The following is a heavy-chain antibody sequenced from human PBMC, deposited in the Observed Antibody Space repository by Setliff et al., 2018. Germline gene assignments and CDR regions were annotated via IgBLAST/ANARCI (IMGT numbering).Heavy chain of an antibody. Sequence: GGSLRPPCAASGFTFSSYWMSWVRQAPGKGLERLANINEDGSHKWYVDSVKGRFTISRDNAKNSLYLQMNGLRAEDTAVYYCARDPAYGAFDIWGQGTMVTVSS. J-gene: IGHJ3*02. CDR3: ARDPAYGAFDI. V-gene: IGHV3-7*03. CDR1: GFTFSSYW. D-gene: IGHD3-16*01. CDR2: INEDGSHK.